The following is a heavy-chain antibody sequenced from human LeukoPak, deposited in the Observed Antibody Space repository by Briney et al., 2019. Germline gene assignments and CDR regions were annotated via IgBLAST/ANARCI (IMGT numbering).Heavy chain of an antibody. V-gene: IGHV4-39*01. Sequence: NPSETLSLTCTVSGGSISSSSYYWGWIRQPPGKGLEWIGSIYYSGSTYYNPSLKSRVTISVDTSKNQFSLKLSSVTAADTAVYYCARHAAIRRVTTNGWFDPWGQGTLVTVSS. CDR2: IYYSGST. J-gene: IGHJ5*02. CDR1: GGSISSSSYY. CDR3: ARHAAIRRVTTNGWFDP. D-gene: IGHD4-17*01.